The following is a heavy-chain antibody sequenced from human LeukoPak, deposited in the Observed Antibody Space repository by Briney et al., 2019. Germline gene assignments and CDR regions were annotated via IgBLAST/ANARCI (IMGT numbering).Heavy chain of an antibody. CDR1: GGSFSGYY. D-gene: IGHD6-13*01. J-gene: IGHJ4*02. Sequence: SETLSLTCAVYGGSFSGYYWSWIRQPPGKGLEWIGEINHSGSTNYNPSLKSRVTISVDTSKNQFSLKLSSVTAADTAVYYCARGHFYVRSSWTPYYFDYWGQGTLVTVSS. CDR2: INHSGST. V-gene: IGHV4-34*01. CDR3: ARGHFYVRSSWTPYYFDY.